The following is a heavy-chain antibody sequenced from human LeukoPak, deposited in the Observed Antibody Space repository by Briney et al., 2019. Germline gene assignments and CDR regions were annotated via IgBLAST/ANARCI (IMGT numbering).Heavy chain of an antibody. CDR1: GFTFSSYS. Sequence: GGSLRLSCAASGFTFSSYSMNWVRQAPGKGLEWVSSISSSSYISYADSVEGRFTISRDNAKNSLYLQMNSLRAEDTAVYYCARAPRGSGWSHFFNWGQGTLVTVSS. CDR3: ARAPRGSGWSHFFN. J-gene: IGHJ4*02. V-gene: IGHV3-21*01. D-gene: IGHD6-19*01. CDR2: ISSSSYI.